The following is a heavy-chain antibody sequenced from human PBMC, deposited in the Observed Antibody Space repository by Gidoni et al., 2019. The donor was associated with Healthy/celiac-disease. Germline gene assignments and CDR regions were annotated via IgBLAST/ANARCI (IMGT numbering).Heavy chain of an antibody. J-gene: IGHJ4*02. Sequence: QVQLVQSGAEVKKPGSSVTVSCKASGGTFSSYTISWVRQAPGQGLEWMGRIIPILGIANYAQKFQGRVTITADKSTSTAYMELSSLRSEDTAVYYCASARRDTDYDFWSPLDYWGQGTLVTVSS. D-gene: IGHD3-3*01. V-gene: IGHV1-69*02. CDR3: ASARRDTDYDFWSPLDY. CDR2: IIPILGIA. CDR1: GGTFSSYT.